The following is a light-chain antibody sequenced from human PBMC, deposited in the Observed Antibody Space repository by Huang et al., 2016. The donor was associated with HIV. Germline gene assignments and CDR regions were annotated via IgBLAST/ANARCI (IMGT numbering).Light chain of an antibody. Sequence: EIVLTQSPATLSVSPGERATLSCRASQSINSNLAWYQQKYGQAPRRLISGASTRARGIPARFSGSGSRTEFTLTISSLQSEDFAVYYCQQYYHWPQTFGQGTKVEIK. J-gene: IGKJ1*01. CDR2: GAS. CDR3: QQYYHWPQT. V-gene: IGKV3-15*01. CDR1: QSINSN.